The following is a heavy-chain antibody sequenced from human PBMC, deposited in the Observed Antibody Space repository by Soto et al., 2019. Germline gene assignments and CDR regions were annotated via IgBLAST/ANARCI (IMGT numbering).Heavy chain of an antibody. J-gene: IGHJ4*02. CDR3: ARDSYDYVWGSYRSGFDY. CDR1: GGTFSSYA. V-gene: IGHV1-69*13. CDR2: IIPIFGTA. Sequence: SVKVSCKASGGTFSSYAISWVRQAPGQGLEWMGGIIPIFGTANYAQKFQGRVTITADESTSTAYMELSSLRSEDTAAYYCARDSYDYVWGSYRSGFDYWGQGTLVTVSS. D-gene: IGHD3-16*02.